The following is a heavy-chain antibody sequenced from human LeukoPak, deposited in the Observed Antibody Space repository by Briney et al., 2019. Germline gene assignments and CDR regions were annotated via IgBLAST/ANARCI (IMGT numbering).Heavy chain of an antibody. CDR1: GFTFSSYA. D-gene: IGHD2/OR15-2a*01. V-gene: IGHV3-23*01. CDR3: ATLGSLVYYYYGMDV. Sequence: GGSLRLSCAASGFTFSSYAMSWVRQAPGKGLEWVSAISGSGGSTYYADSVKGRFTISRDNSKNTLYLQMNSLRAEDTAVYYCATLGSLVYYYYGMDVWGQGTTVTVSS. CDR2: ISGSGGST. J-gene: IGHJ6*02.